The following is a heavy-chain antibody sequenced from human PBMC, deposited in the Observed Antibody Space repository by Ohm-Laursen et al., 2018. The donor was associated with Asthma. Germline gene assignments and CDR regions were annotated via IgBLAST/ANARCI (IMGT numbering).Heavy chain of an antibody. CDR1: GYTFSRYS. CDR3: ARDTIVGARDYYYGMDV. V-gene: IGHV3-21*01. CDR2: ISTASSFI. D-gene: IGHD1-26*01. Sequence: SLRLSCTASGYTFSRYSIHWDRQIPGKGPERVASISTASSFIYYADSVRGRFTTSRDNARNSVYLQMNSLRAEDTAVYYCARDTIVGARDYYYGMDVWGQGTTVTVSS. J-gene: IGHJ6*02.